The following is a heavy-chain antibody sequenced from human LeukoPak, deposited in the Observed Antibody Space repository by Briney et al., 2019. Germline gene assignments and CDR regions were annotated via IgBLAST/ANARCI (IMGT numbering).Heavy chain of an antibody. Sequence: SETLSLTCTVSGGSISSGGYYWSWIRQRPGKGLEWIGYIYYSGSTYYNPSLKSRVTISVDTSKNQFSLKLSSVTAADTAVYYRARELPAAMPGWFDPWGQGTLVTVSS. CDR2: IYYSGST. J-gene: IGHJ5*02. CDR3: ARELPAAMPGWFDP. V-gene: IGHV4-31*03. CDR1: GGSISSGGYY. D-gene: IGHD2-2*01.